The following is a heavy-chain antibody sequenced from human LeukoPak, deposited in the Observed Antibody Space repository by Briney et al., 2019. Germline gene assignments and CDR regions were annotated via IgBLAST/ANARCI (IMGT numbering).Heavy chain of an antibody. CDR1: GYSISSGDY. D-gene: IGHD4-17*01. Sequence: SETLSLTCTVSGYSISSGDYWGWIRQPPGKGLEWIGSLYVSGSTYYNPSLKSRVTISVDTSKNQFSLNLSSVTAADTAVYYCASRTTVTSYYFDYWGQGTLVTVSS. V-gene: IGHV4-38-2*02. CDR3: ASRTTVTSYYFDY. CDR2: LYVSGST. J-gene: IGHJ4*02.